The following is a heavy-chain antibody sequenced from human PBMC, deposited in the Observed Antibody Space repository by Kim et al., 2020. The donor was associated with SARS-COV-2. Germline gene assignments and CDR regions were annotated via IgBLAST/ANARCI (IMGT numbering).Heavy chain of an antibody. CDR3: AKVVAIGGYNCCYYYDM. CDR1: GFTFNTYY. J-gene: IGHJ6*01. V-gene: IGHV3-23*01. Sequence: GGSLRLSCVASGFTFNTYYMSWVRQAPGKGLEWVSVISGNGVNKFYADSMRGRFIISSDNSKHTAYLQMNSMSDEETALYYGAKVVAIGGYNCCYYYDM. CDR2: ISGNGVNK. D-gene: IGHD5-12*01.